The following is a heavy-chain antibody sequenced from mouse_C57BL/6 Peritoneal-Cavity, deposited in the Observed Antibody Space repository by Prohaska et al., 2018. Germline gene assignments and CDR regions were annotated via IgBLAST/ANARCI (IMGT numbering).Heavy chain of an antibody. CDR2: INPSSGYT. CDR3: ARSDITTVVADY. D-gene: IGHD1-1*01. V-gene: IGHV1-4*01. J-gene: IGHJ2*01. CDR1: GYTFTSYT. Sequence: MSCKASGYTFTSYTMHWEKQRPGQGLEWIGYINPSSGYTKYNQKFKDKATLTADKSSSTAYMQLSSLTSEDSAVYYCARSDITTVVADYWGQGTTLTVSS.